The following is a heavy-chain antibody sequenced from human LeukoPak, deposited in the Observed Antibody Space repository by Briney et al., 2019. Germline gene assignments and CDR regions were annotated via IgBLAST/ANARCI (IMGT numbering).Heavy chain of an antibody. CDR2: IYSGGST. V-gene: IGHV3-53*01. Sequence: GGSLRLSCAASGFTFSSNYMSWVRQAPGKGLEWVSVIYSGGSTYYADSVKGRFTISRDNSKNTLYLQMNSLRAEDTAVYYCARGLGWRVPFDYWGQGTLVTVSS. J-gene: IGHJ4*02. CDR1: GFTFSSNY. D-gene: IGHD7-27*01. CDR3: ARGLGWRVPFDY.